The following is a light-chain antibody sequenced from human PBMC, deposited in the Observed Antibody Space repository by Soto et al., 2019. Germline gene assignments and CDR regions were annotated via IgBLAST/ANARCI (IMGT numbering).Light chain of an antibody. CDR3: QQRSNWHT. CDR2: DAS. J-gene: IGKJ2*01. V-gene: IGKV3-11*01. Sequence: EIVMTQSPATLSVFPGESATLSCRASQSVSSYLAWYQQKPGQAPRLLIYDASNRATGIPARFSGSGSGTDFTLTISSLEPEDFAVYYCQQRSNWHTFGQGTKLEIK. CDR1: QSVSSY.